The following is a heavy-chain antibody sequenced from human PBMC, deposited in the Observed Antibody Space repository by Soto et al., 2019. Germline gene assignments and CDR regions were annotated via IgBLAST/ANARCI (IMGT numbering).Heavy chain of an antibody. V-gene: IGHV1-69*06. J-gene: IGHJ4*02. CDR2: IIPISGAA. CDR1: GGTFSNYV. CDR3: ARDMTRTVVPYFDG. Sequence: SVQVSCKASGGTFSNYVVNWVRQAPGQGLEWMGRIIPISGAANYAQKFQGRVTITADKSTSTSYMELSSLRSEDTAVYYCARDMTRTVVPYFDGWGQGTLVIVSS. D-gene: IGHD1-7*01.